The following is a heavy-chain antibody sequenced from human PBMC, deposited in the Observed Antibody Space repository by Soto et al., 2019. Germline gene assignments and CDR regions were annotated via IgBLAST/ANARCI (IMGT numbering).Heavy chain of an antibody. CDR2: INPSGGST. Sequence: GASVKVSCKASGYTFTSYYMHWVRQAPGQGLEWXXIINPSGGSTSYAQKFQGRVTMTRDTSTSTVYMELSSLRSEDTAVYYCARDLPNVDTAMSPTYYYYGMDVWGQGTTVTVSS. J-gene: IGHJ6*02. V-gene: IGHV1-46*01. CDR3: ARDLPNVDTAMSPTYYYYGMDV. CDR1: GYTFTSYY. D-gene: IGHD5-18*01.